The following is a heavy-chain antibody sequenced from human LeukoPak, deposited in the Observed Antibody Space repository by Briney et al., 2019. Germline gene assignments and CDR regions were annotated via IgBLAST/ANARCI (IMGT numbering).Heavy chain of an antibody. J-gene: IGHJ5*02. Sequence: SETLSLTCAVYGGSFSGYYWSWIRQPPGKGLEWIGEINHSGSTNYNPSLKSRVTISVDTSKNQFSLKLSSVTAADTAVYYCARRGVVVPAATRNWFDPWGQGTLVTVSS. CDR3: ARRGVVVPAATRNWFDP. CDR1: GGSFSGYY. D-gene: IGHD2-2*01. V-gene: IGHV4-34*01. CDR2: INHSGST.